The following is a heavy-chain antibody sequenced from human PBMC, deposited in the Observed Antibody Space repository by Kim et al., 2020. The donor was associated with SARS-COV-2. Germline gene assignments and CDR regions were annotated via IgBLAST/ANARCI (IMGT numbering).Heavy chain of an antibody. D-gene: IGHD4-17*01. V-gene: IGHV3-7*03. Sequence: GGSLRLSCAAFGFTFRNNWMSWVRQAPGKGLEWVAHIKQDGSEKHYVDSVRGRFTIYRDNAKNSLYLQLNTLTAEDTALYYCAIGHPYGDRPDYFDDWG. CDR1: GFTFRNNW. CDR2: IKQDGSEK. J-gene: IGHJ4*01. CDR3: AIGHPYGDRPDYFDD.